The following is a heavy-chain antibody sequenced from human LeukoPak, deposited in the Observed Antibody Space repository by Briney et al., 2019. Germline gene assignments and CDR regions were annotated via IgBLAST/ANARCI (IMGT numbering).Heavy chain of an antibody. Sequence: GGSLRLSCAASGFTFSSYAMNWVRQAPGKGLEWVSTISGSGGNTYYADSVKGRFTISRDNSKNTLYLQMNSLRAEDTAVYYCARVPDIVATSCASWGQGPLVTVSS. J-gene: IGHJ5*02. CDR1: GFTFSSYA. D-gene: IGHD5-12*01. V-gene: IGHV3-23*01. CDR2: ISGSGGNT. CDR3: ARVPDIVATSCAS.